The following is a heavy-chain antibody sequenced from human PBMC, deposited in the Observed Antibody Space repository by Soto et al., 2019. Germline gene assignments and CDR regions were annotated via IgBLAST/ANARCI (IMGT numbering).Heavy chain of an antibody. CDR2: IYATGTT. CDR3: VRDGTKTLRDWFDP. J-gene: IGHJ5*02. CDR1: GASISGFY. Sequence: SETLSLTCTVSGASISGFYWSWIRKSAGKGLEWIGRIYATGTTDYNPSLKSRVMMSVDTSKKQFSRKLRSVTAADTAVYYCVRDGTKTLRDWFDPWGQGISVTVSS. V-gene: IGHV4-4*07. D-gene: IGHD1-1*01.